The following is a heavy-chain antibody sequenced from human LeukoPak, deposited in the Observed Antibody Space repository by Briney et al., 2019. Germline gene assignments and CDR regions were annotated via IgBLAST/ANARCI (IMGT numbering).Heavy chain of an antibody. CDR2: ISYDGIKI. CDR3: ARDLTYSSSGGPDWFDP. Sequence: GGSLRLSCAASGFTFSSHAMHWVRQAPGKGLEWVAFISYDGIKISFADSVKGRFTISRDNSRNTVYLQMNSLRHEDTAVYYCARDLTYSSSGGPDWFDPWGQGTLVTVSS. V-gene: IGHV3-30-3*01. D-gene: IGHD6-6*01. CDR1: GFTFSSHA. J-gene: IGHJ5*02.